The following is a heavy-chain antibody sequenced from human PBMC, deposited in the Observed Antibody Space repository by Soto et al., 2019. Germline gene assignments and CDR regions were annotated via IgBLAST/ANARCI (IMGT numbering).Heavy chain of an antibody. V-gene: IGHV3-15*01. D-gene: IGHD3-22*01. CDR3: TYLMFYYYDSSADAHQPLYYYGLNV. J-gene: IGHJ6*02. CDR2: IKSKAGGATT. CDR1: GFTFNNAW. Sequence: EVQLVESGGGLVKPGGSLRLSCAASGFTFNNAWMSWVRQAPGKGLEWVGRIKSKAGGATTDYAAPVKCRFTITRNESKDKMHLQMTRQSTVDTARYDGTYLMFYYYDSSADAHQPLYYYGLNVGGQGTAVTDSS.